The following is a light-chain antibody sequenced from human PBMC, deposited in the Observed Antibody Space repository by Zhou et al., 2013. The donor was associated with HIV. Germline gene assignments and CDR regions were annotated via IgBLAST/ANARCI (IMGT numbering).Light chain of an antibody. CDR3: QKYNDAPRA. V-gene: IGKV1-27*01. CDR1: QAIFNY. J-gene: IGKJ1*01. CDR2: AAS. Sequence: DIQMTQSPSSLSASVGDRVTLTCRASQAIFNYLAWYQVKPGKVPKLLIYAASTLQSGVPSRFSGSGSGTVFTLTINSLQPEDVATYYCQKYNDAPRAFGQGTKVEI.